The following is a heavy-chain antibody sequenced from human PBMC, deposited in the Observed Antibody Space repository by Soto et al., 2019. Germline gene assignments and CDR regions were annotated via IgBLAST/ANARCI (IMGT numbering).Heavy chain of an antibody. J-gene: IGHJ6*02. CDR3: AREGAAPYYYYGMDV. Sequence: SETLSLTCTVSGGSIITTSYSWSWIRQHPGKGLEWIGFIYYSGSTYYNPSLKSRVTISVDTSKNQFSLKLSSVTAADTAVYYCAREGAAPYYYYGMDVWGQGTTVTVSS. V-gene: IGHV4-31*03. D-gene: IGHD6-6*01. CDR2: IYYSGST. CDR1: GGSIITTSYS.